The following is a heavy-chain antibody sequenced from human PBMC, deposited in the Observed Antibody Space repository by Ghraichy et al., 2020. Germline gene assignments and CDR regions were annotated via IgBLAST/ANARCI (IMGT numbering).Heavy chain of an antibody. D-gene: IGHD6-13*01. CDR3: ARVMGGKQIAAAGTFGAMSEASNSYYYGMDV. V-gene: IGHV4-59*08. Sequence: SQTLSLTCTVSGGSISSYYWSWIRQPPGKGLEWIGYIYYSGSTNYNPSLKSRVTISVDTSKNQFSLKLSSVTAADTAVYYCARVMGGKQIAAAGTFGAMSEASNSYYYGMDVWGQGTTVTVSS. J-gene: IGHJ6*02. CDR1: GGSISSYY. CDR2: IYYSGST.